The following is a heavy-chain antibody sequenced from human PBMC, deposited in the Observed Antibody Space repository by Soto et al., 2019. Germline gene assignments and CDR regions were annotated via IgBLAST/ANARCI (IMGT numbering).Heavy chain of an antibody. CDR2: IKQDGSEK. CDR3: AKDVTGTRADLLFDS. Sequence: PGGSLRLSCAASGFTFSSYWMSWVRQAPGKGLEWVANIKQDGSEKYYVDSVKGRFTISRDNAKNSLYLQMNNLRAEDTAVYFCAKDVTGTRADLLFDSWGQGTLVTVSS. D-gene: IGHD1-1*01. V-gene: IGHV3-7*01. CDR1: GFTFSSYW. J-gene: IGHJ4*02.